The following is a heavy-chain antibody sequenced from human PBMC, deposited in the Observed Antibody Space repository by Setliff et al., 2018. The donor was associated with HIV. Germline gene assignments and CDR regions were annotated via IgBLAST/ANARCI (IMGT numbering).Heavy chain of an antibody. D-gene: IGHD2-21*01. CDR1: GFTFRNAW. J-gene: IGHJ5*01. CDR2: IGGSGGGT. Sequence: GGSLRLSCAASGFTFRNAWMSWVRQAPGKGLEWVSGIGGSGGGTYYADSVKGGFTISRDNSQNALYLQMDSLRAEDTAVYHCAKLREGHVYSQYDSWGHGTLVTVSS. V-gene: IGHV3-23*01. CDR3: AKLREGHVYSQYDS.